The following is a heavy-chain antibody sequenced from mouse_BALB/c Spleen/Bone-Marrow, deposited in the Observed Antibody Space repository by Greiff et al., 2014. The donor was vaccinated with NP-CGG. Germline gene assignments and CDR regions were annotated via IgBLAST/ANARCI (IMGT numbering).Heavy chain of an antibody. CDR2: IDPANGNT. J-gene: IGHJ2*01. V-gene: IGHV14-3*02. Sequence: VQLQQPGAELVKPGASVKLSCTASGFNIKDTYMHWVKQRPEQGLEWTGRIDPANGNTKYDPKFQGKASITADTSSNTAYLLLSSLTSEDTAVYYCASYVYGYYFDYWGQGTTLTVSS. CDR3: ASYVYGYYFDY. CDR1: GFNIKDTY. D-gene: IGHD2-2*01.